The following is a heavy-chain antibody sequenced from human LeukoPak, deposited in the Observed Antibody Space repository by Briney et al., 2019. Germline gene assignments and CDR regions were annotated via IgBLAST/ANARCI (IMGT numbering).Heavy chain of an antibody. J-gene: IGHJ4*02. CDR1: GYSFTSYW. CDR2: IYPGDSDT. D-gene: IGHD3-3*01. V-gene: IGHV5-51*01. CDR3: ARHVEGDFWSGYHTGYFDY. Sequence: GESLKISCKGSGYSFTSYWIGWVRQMPGKGLEWMGIIYPGDSDTRYSPSFQGQVTISADKSISTAYLQWSSLKASDTAMYYCARHVEGDFWSGYHTGYFDYWGQGTLVTVSS.